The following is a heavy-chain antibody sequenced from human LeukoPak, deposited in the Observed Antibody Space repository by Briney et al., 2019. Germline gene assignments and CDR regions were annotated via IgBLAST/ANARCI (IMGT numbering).Heavy chain of an antibody. V-gene: IGHV1-69*05. CDR1: GGTFSSYA. CDR3: AAPVEMATIGGLDY. Sequence: SVKVSCKASGGTFSSYAISWVRQAPGQGLEWVGGIIPIFGTANYAQKFQGRVTITTDESTSTAYMELSSLRSEDTAVYYCAAPVEMATIGGLDYWGQGTLVTVSS. CDR2: IIPIFGTA. J-gene: IGHJ4*02. D-gene: IGHD5-24*01.